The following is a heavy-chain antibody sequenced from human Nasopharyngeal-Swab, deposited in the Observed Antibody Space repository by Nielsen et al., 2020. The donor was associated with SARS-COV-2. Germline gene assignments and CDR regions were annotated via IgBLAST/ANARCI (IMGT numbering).Heavy chain of an antibody. D-gene: IGHD3-3*01. CDR2: ISGSGGST. J-gene: IGHJ5*02. Sequence: VRQAPGKGLEWVSAISGSGGSTYYADSVKGRFTISRDNSKNTLYLQTNSLRAEDTAVYYCAKVRFLEWLLRFDPWGQGTLVTVSS. CDR3: AKVRFLEWLLRFDP. V-gene: IGHV3-23*01.